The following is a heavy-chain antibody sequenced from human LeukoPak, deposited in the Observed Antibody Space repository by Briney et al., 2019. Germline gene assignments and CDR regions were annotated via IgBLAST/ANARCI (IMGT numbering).Heavy chain of an antibody. D-gene: IGHD3-16*02. Sequence: ASVKVSCKASGYTFTSYGISWVRQAPGQGLEWMGWISAYNGNTNYAQKLQGRVTMTTDTSTSTAYMELSSLRSEDTAVYYSARGRRTITFGGVIAEYYFDYWGQGTLVTVSS. V-gene: IGHV1-18*01. CDR3: ARGRRTITFGGVIAEYYFDY. CDR2: ISAYNGNT. CDR1: GYTFTSYG. J-gene: IGHJ4*02.